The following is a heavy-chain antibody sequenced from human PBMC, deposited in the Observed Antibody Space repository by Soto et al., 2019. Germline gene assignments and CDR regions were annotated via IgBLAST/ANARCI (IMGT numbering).Heavy chain of an antibody. V-gene: IGHV4-31*03. CDR2: IYYSGST. CDR1: GGSISSGGYY. CDR3: ARDKGGNSDTYYDFWSGYYQNYYYYGMDV. D-gene: IGHD3-3*01. J-gene: IGHJ6*02. Sequence: SETLSLTCTVSGGSISSGGYYWSWIRQHPGKGLEWIGYIYYSGSTYYNPSLKSRVTISVDTSKNQFSLKLSSVTAADTAVYYCARDKGGNSDTYYDFWSGYYQNYYYYGMDVWGQGTTVTVSS.